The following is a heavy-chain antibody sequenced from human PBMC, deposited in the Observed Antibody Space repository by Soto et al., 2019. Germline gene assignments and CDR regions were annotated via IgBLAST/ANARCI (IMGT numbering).Heavy chain of an antibody. V-gene: IGHV4-39*01. CDR2: IFYSGST. CDR1: GGSISTSRSY. CDR3: ARQPTTGDTDLWFDP. Sequence: SETLSLTCNVSGGSISTSRSYWAWIRQPPGKGLEWLANIFYSGSTYYNPSLASRVTVSVDTSKNEFSLKLRSVTAADAAVYYCARQPTTGDTDLWFDPWGQGALVTVSS. J-gene: IGHJ5*02. D-gene: IGHD2-21*01.